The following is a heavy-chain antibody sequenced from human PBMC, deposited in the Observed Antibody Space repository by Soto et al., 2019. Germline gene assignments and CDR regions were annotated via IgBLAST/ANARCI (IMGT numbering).Heavy chain of an antibody. CDR2: ISAGGGST. CDR1: GFTFSSYA. CDR3: ATRRPHCSSTSCPLDV. D-gene: IGHD2-2*01. Sequence: GGSLRLFCAASGFTFSSYAMSWVRQAPGKGLEWVSAISAGGGSTYYADSVKGRFTISRDNSKSTLSLQMNSLRAEDTAVYYCATRRPHCSSTSCPLDVWGKGTTVTVSS. V-gene: IGHV3-23*01. J-gene: IGHJ6*04.